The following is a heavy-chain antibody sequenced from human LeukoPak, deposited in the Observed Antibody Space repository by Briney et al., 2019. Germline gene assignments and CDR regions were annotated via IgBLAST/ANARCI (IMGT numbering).Heavy chain of an antibody. V-gene: IGHV1-8*01. Sequence: ASVKVSCKASRYTFTSYDINWVRQATGQGLEWMGWMNPNSGNTGYAQKFQGRVTMTRNTSISTAYMELSSLRSEDTAVYYCARFDLRNYYMHVWGKGPTLSVSS. CDR3: ARFDLRNYYMHV. J-gene: IGHJ6*03. CDR1: RYTFTSYD. CDR2: MNPNSGNT. D-gene: IGHD3-9*01.